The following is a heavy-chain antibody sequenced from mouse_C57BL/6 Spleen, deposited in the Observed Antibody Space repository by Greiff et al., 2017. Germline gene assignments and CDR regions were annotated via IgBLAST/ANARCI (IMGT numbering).Heavy chain of an antibody. CDR1: GYAFSSSW. Sequence: VMLVESGPELVKPGASVKISCKASGYAFSSSWMNWVKQRPGKGLEWIGRIYPGDGDTNYNGKFKGKATLTADKSSSTAYMQLSSLTSEDSAVYFCARSAYYSNYGAMDYWGQGTSVTVSS. J-gene: IGHJ4*01. D-gene: IGHD2-5*01. CDR2: IYPGDGDT. CDR3: ARSAYYSNYGAMDY. V-gene: IGHV1-82*01.